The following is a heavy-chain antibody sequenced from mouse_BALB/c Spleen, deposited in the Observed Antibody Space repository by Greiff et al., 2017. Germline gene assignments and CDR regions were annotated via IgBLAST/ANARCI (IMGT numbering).Heavy chain of an antibody. V-gene: IGHV5-17*02. Sequence: EVQRVESGGGLVQPGGSRKLSCAASGFTFSSFGMHWVRQAPEKGLEWVAYISSGSSTIYYADTVKGRFTISRDNPKNTLFLQMTSLRSEDTAMYYCATITGTFAYWGQGTLVTVSA. CDR2: ISSGSSTI. CDR3: ATITGTFAY. J-gene: IGHJ3*01. CDR1: GFTFSSFG. D-gene: IGHD4-1*01.